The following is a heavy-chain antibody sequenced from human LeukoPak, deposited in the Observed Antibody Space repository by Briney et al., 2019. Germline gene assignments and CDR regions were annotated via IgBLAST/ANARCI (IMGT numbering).Heavy chain of an antibody. CDR1: GGSISSYY. J-gene: IGHJ4*02. CDR2: IYHSGST. V-gene: IGHV4-39*07. CDR3: ARGEGLRYFDWLSPLDY. D-gene: IGHD3-9*01. Sequence: SETLSLTCTVSGGSISSYYWGWIRQPPGKGLEWIGSIYHSGSTYYNPSLKSRVTISVDTSKNQFSLKLSSVTAADTAVYYCARGEGLRYFDWLSPLDYWGQGTLVTVSS.